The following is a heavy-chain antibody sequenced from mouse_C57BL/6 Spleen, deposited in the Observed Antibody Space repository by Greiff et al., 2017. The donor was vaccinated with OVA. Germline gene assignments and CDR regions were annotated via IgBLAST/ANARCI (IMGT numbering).Heavy chain of an antibody. CDR3: AREGLAGAMDY. Sequence: QVQLQQSGPELVKPGASVKISCKASGYAFRSSWMNWVTQRPGKGLEWLGRIYPGDGDTNYNGKFKGKATLTADKSSSTAYMQLSSLTSEDSAVYFCAREGLAGAMDYWGQGTAVTVSS. D-gene: IGHD3-3*01. CDR1: GYAFRSSW. V-gene: IGHV1-82*01. J-gene: IGHJ4*01. CDR2: IYPGDGDT.